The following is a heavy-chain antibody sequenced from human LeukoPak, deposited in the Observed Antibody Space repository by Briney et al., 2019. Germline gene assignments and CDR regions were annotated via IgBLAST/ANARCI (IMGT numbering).Heavy chain of an antibody. V-gene: IGHV4-39*07. CDR1: GGSISSSSYY. CDR3: ARAGYDSSGYYPWAFDY. J-gene: IGHJ4*02. CDR2: IYYSGST. Sequence: PSETLSLTCTVSGGSISSSSYYWGWIRQPPGKGLEWIGSIYYSGSTYYNPSLKSRVTISVDTSKNQFSLKLSSVTAADTAVYYCARAGYDSSGYYPWAFDYWGQGTLVTVSS. D-gene: IGHD3-22*01.